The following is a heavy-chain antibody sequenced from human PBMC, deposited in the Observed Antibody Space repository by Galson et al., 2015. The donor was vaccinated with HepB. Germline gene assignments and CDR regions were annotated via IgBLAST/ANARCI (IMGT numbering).Heavy chain of an antibody. Sequence: QSGAEVKKPGESLKISCKGSGYSFTNYWIGWVRQMPGKGLEWMGIIHPRDSDTRYSPSFQGQVTISADKSISTAYLQWSSLKASDTAMYYCARRRIAAAGTGWFDPWGQGTLVTVSS. J-gene: IGHJ5*02. V-gene: IGHV5-51*01. D-gene: IGHD6-13*01. CDR2: IHPRDSDT. CDR3: ARRRIAAAGTGWFDP. CDR1: GYSFTNYW.